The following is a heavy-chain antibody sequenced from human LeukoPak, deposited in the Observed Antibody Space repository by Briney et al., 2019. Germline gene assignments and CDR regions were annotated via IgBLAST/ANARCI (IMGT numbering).Heavy chain of an antibody. D-gene: IGHD3-9*01. CDR1: AFALNEYS. V-gene: IGHV3-21*04. CDR2: IGVGSTSI. J-gene: IGHJ4*02. Sequence: GGSLRLSCVVSAFALNEYSMNWVRQAPGKGLEWVSSIGVGSTSISYTDSVKGRFTISRDDAKNSLYLQMNSLRAEDTALYYCAKDRQRYFDWSPSGDWGQGTLVTVSS. CDR3: AKDRQRYFDWSPSGD.